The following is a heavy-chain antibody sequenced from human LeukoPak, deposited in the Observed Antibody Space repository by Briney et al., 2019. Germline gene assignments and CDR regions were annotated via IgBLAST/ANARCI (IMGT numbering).Heavy chain of an antibody. Sequence: PSETLSLTCAVYGGSFSGYYWSWIRQPPGKGLEWIGEINHSGSTNYNPSLKSRVTISVDTSKNQFSLKLSSVTAADTAVYYCARRRVLWFGELYFESRPFDYWGQGTLVTVSS. D-gene: IGHD3-10*01. CDR1: GGSFSGYY. CDR3: ARRRVLWFGELYFESRPFDY. J-gene: IGHJ4*02. V-gene: IGHV4-34*01. CDR2: INHSGST.